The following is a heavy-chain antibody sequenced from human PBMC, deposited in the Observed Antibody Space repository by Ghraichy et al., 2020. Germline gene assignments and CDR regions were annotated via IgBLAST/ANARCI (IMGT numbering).Heavy chain of an antibody. V-gene: IGHV3-23*01. J-gene: IGHJ4*02. CDR3: AKAMGSSGWTRYYFDY. D-gene: IGHD6-19*01. CDR2: ISGSGGST. Sequence: GGSLRRSCAASGFTFSSYAMSWVRQAPGKGLEWVSAISGSGGSTYYADSVKGRFTISRNNSKNTLYLQMNSRRAEDTAVYYCAKAMGSSGWTRYYFDYLGQGTPVTVSS. CDR1: GFTFSSYA.